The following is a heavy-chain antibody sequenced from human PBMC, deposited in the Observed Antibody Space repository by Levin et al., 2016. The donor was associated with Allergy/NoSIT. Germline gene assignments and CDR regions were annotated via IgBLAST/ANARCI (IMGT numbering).Heavy chain of an antibody. Sequence: VRQMPGKGLEWMGKIDPTDSYTNYSPSFQGHVSISADKSISTAYLQWSSLKASDTAMYYCARSRDGYDPFDYWGQGTLVTVSS. V-gene: IGHV5-10-1*01. CDR3: ARSRDGYDPFDY. CDR2: IDPTDSYT. J-gene: IGHJ4*02. D-gene: IGHD5-24*01.